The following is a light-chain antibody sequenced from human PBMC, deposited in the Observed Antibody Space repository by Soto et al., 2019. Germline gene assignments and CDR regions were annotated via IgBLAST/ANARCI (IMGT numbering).Light chain of an antibody. CDR3: QQYNSYMYT. CDR1: QSISSW. Sequence: DIQMTQSPSTLSASVGDRVTITCRASQSISSWLAWYQQKPGEAPKLLIYKASSLESGVLSRFSGSGSGTEFTLTISSLQPDDFATYYCQQYNSYMYTFGQGTKVDIK. J-gene: IGKJ2*01. CDR2: KAS. V-gene: IGKV1-5*03.